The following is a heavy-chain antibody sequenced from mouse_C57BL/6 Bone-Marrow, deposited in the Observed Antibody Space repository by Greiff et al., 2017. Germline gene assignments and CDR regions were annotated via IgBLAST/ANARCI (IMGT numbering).Heavy chain of an antibody. D-gene: IGHD4-1*02. CDR1: GFSLTSYG. V-gene: IGHV2-2*01. CDR2: IWRGGST. J-gene: IGHJ4*01. Sequence: QVQLQQSGPGLVQPSQSLSITCTVSGFSLTSYGVHWVRQSPGQGLEWLGVIWRGGSTDYNAAFISRLSISKDNSKSQVFIKMNSLQADDTAIYYCARKGATGTNAMDYWGQGTSVTVSS. CDR3: ARKGATGTNAMDY.